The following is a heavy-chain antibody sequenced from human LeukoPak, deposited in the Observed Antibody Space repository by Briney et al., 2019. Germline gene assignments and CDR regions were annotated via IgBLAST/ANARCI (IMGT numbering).Heavy chain of an antibody. V-gene: IGHV3-30*02. CDR1: GFTFSSYG. CDR3: AKDNSVGDNAWWFDP. Sequence: PGGSLRLSCAASGFTFSSYGMHWVRQAPGKGLEWVAFIRYDGSNKYYADSVKGRFTISRDNSKITLFLQMNSLRAEDTAVYYCAKDNSVGDNAWWFDPWGQGTLVTVSS. D-gene: IGHD1-26*01. CDR2: IRYDGSNK. J-gene: IGHJ5*02.